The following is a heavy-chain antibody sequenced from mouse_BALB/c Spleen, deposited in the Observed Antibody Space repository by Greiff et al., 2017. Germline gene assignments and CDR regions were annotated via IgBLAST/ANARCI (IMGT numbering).Heavy chain of an antibody. Sequence: EVQRVESGPGLVKPSQSLSLTCTVTGYSITSDYAWNWIRQFPGNKLEWMGYISYSGSTSYNPSLKSRISITRDTSKNQFFLQLNSVTTEDTATYYCARITTVGATPFAYWGQGTLVTVSA. CDR2: ISYSGST. J-gene: IGHJ3*01. D-gene: IGHD1-1*01. CDR1: GYSITSDYA. CDR3: ARITTVGATPFAY. V-gene: IGHV3-2*02.